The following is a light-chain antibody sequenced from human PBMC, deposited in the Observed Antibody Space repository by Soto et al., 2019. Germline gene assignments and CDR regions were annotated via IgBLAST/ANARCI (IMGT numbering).Light chain of an antibody. CDR3: SSYTSSSTGVV. CDR2: DVS. V-gene: IGLV2-14*01. CDR1: SSDVGGYNY. J-gene: IGLJ2*01. Sequence: QSALTQPASVSGSPGQSITISCTGTSSDVGGYNYVSWYQQHPGKAPKLMIYDVSNRPSGVSNRFSGSKSGNTASLTISGLQAEDEADYYRSSYTSSSTGVVFGGGTQLTVL.